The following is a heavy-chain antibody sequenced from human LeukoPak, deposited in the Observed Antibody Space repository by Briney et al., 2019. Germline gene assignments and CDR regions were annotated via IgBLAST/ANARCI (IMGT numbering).Heavy chain of an antibody. J-gene: IGHJ4*02. CDR1: GYSLTRYW. D-gene: IGHD6-6*01. CDR3: AMGFKSIAAFRY. V-gene: IGHV5-51*01. CDR2: IYPGDSDT. Sequence: GESLKISRKGSGYSLTRYWIGRGGQMLGKSLEWMGIIYPGDSDTRYSPSFQGQVTISADKSISTAYLQWSSLKASDTAMYYCAMGFKSIAAFRYWGQGTLVTVSS.